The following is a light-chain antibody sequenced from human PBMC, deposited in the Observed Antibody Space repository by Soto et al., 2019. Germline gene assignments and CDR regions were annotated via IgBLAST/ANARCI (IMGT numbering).Light chain of an antibody. CDR3: QQRTNWPPT. V-gene: IGKV3-11*01. J-gene: IGKJ4*01. Sequence: EIVLTQSPATLSLSPGERATLSCRASQSVRNDLVWYHQKPGQAPRVFIYSASNRATGIPARFSGIGSGTDFTLTISSLEPEDFAVYYCQQRTNWPPTFGGGTKVEMK. CDR1: QSVRND. CDR2: SAS.